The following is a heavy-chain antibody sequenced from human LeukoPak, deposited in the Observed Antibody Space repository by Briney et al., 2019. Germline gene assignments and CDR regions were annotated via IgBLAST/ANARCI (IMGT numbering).Heavy chain of an antibody. CDR3: ARVSSSWYQDWYFDL. CDR1: GGSLSSYY. D-gene: IGHD6-13*01. CDR2: IETSGNT. J-gene: IGHJ2*01. V-gene: IGHV4-4*07. Sequence: SETLSLICTVSGGSLSSYYCSWIRQPAGKGLEWIGRIETSGNTNYQPPLKSRVTMSVDTSKNQFSLKLSSVTAADTAVYYCARVSSSWYQDWYFDLWGRGTLVTVSS.